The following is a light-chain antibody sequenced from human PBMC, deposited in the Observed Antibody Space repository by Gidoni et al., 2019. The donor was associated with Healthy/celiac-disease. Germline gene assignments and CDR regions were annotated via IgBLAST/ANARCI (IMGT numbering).Light chain of an antibody. CDR1: QSVSSY. Sequence: EIVLTQSPATLSLSPGERATLSCRASQSVSSYVAWYQQKPGQAPRLLIYDASNRATGIAARFSGSGSGTDFTLTISSLEPEDFAVYYCQQRSNWPQLTFGGGTKVEIK. J-gene: IGKJ4*01. CDR2: DAS. CDR3: QQRSNWPQLT. V-gene: IGKV3-11*01.